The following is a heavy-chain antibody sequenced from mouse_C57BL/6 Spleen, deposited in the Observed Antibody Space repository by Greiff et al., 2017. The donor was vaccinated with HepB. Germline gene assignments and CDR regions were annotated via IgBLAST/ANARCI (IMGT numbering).Heavy chain of an antibody. V-gene: IGHV5-9-1*02. Sequence: EVQRVESGEGLVKPGGSLKLSCAASGFTFSSYAMSWVRQTPEKRLEWVAYISSGGDYIYYADTVKGRFTISRDNARNTLYLQMSSLKSEDTAMYYCTREGGYYYSNPYYFDYWGQGTTLTVSS. CDR3: TREGGYYYSNPYYFDY. J-gene: IGHJ2*01. D-gene: IGHD2-5*01. CDR2: ISSGGDYI. CDR1: GFTFSSYA.